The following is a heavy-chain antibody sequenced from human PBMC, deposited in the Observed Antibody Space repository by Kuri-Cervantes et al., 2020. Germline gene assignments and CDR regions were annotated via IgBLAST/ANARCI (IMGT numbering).Heavy chain of an antibody. V-gene: IGHV3-30-3*01. D-gene: IGHD3-3*01. J-gene: IGHJ6*02. CDR3: AKEIGSYDFWSGYFAYYYYGMDV. CDR2: TSFDRSNE. Sequence: GGSLRLSCAASRFNLKSYAMSWVRQAPGKGLEWVTVTSFDRSNENSADSAKGRLTVSRDNSNSALSLHMNSLRAEDTAVYYCAKEIGSYDFWSGYFAYYYYGMDVWGQGTTVTVSS. CDR1: RFNLKSYA.